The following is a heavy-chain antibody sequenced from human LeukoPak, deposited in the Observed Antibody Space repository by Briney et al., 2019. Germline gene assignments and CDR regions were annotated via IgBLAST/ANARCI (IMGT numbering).Heavy chain of an antibody. CDR1: GCLFNSYW. V-gene: IGHV5-51*01. J-gene: IGHJ4*02. CDR3: ARPRGGATEIDY. CDR2: IYPGDSDT. Sequence: GAAPDISWHGSGCLFNSYWIGWVRQLPGKSLERVGIIYPGDSDTSSSPSFQGQVTISADKSICTAYLQWSSLKASDTAMYYCARPRGGATEIDYWGQGTLVTVSS. D-gene: IGHD1-26*01.